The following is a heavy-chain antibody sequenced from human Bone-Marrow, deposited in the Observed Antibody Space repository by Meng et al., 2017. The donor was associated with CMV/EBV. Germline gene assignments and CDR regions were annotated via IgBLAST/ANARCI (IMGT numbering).Heavy chain of an antibody. J-gene: IGHJ4*02. Sequence: SETLSLTCSVSGASITNEGFYWGWIRQPPGKGLEWIGAISYSGNTFYNPSLKRRVTVSADTSKNHFSLSLTSVTAADTAIYYCARLDPWLHVDYLSQGTRVTGSS. CDR2: ISYSGNT. D-gene: IGHD5-12*01. V-gene: IGHV4-39*02. CDR3: ARLDPWLHVDY. CDR1: GASITNEGFY.